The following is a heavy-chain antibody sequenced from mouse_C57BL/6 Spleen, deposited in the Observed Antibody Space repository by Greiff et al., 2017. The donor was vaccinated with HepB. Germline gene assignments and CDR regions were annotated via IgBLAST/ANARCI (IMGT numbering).Heavy chain of an antibody. CDR2: ISSGGSYT. D-gene: IGHD1-1*01. J-gene: IGHJ1*03. CDR1: GFTFSSYG. V-gene: IGHV5-6*01. CDR3: ARYPDYYGSSYVDWYFDV. Sequence: EVKLVESGGDLVKPGGSLKLSCAASGFTFSSYGMSWVRQTPDKRLEWVATISSGGSYTYYPDSVKGRFTISRDNAKNTLYLQMSSLKSEDTAMYYCARYPDYYGSSYVDWYFDVWGTGTTVTVSS.